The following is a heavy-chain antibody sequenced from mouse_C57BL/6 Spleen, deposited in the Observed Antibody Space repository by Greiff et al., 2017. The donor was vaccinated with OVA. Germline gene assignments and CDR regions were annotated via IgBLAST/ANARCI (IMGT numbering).Heavy chain of an antibody. J-gene: IGHJ2*01. V-gene: IGHV1-61*01. CDR3: ARSDYDYGRDY. CDR2: ISPSDSET. D-gene: IGHD2-4*01. Sequence: QVQLQQPGAELVRPGSSVKLSCKASGYTFTSYWMAWVKQRPGQGLEWIGNISPSDSETHYNQKFKDKATLTVDKSTSTAYMQLISLTSEDSAVCDRARSDYDYGRDYWGQGTTLTVSA. CDR1: GYTFTSYW.